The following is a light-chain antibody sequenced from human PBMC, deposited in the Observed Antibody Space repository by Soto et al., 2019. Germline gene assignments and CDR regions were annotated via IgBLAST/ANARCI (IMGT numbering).Light chain of an antibody. CDR1: SSDVGSYKY. Sequence: QSALTQPASVSGSPGQSITISCTGSSSDVGSYKYVSWYQQHPGKAPKVMIYDVSNRPSGVSSRFSGSKSGNTASLTISGLQAEDEADYYCCSYTTTSSDVFGSGTKLTVL. J-gene: IGLJ1*01. CDR2: DVS. V-gene: IGLV2-14*03. CDR3: CSYTTTSSDV.